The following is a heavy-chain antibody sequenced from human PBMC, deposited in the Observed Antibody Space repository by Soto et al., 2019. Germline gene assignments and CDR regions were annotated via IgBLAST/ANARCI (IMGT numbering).Heavy chain of an antibody. J-gene: IGHJ3*02. CDR3: ASWTTVTTVPFDAFDI. D-gene: IGHD4-17*01. CDR2: MYYSGST. V-gene: IGHV4-39*01. CDR1: GGSISSSGYY. Sequence: PAETLSLTCTVSGGSISSSGYYWGWIRQPPGKGLEWIGTMYYSGSTYYNPSLKSRVNISVDTSKNQFSLKLSSVTAADTAVYYYASWTTVTTVPFDAFDIWGQRTLVTVS.